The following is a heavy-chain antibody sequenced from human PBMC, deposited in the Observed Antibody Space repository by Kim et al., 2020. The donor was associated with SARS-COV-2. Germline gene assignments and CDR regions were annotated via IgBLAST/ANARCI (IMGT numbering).Heavy chain of an antibody. D-gene: IGHD3-16*01. J-gene: IGHJ6*02. V-gene: IGHV1-3*01. Sequence: ASVKVSCKASGNTFITYAMNGVGQVPGQRFEGMGGIKSGNGNTKYSQNFKGRVTITRDTSASTAYMELSSLRSEDTAVYYCAREFRNVGGNYYYYYGMDVWGQGTTVTVSS. CDR1: GNTFITYA. CDR2: IKSGNGNT. CDR3: AREFRNVGGNYYYYYGMDV.